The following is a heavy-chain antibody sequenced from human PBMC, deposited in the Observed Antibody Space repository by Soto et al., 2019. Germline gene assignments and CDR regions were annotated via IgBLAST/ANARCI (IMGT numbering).Heavy chain of an antibody. CDR3: ARDNRGSYAFDI. CDR1: GGTFSSYP. V-gene: IGHV1-69*13. CDR2: IIPIFGSV. D-gene: IGHD3-10*01. J-gene: IGHJ3*02. Sequence: GASVKVSCKASGGTFSSYPISWVRQAPGQGLEWMGVIIPIFGSVNSAQKFQGRVTITADESTSTAYMELSSLRSGDTAVYYCARDNRGSYAFDIWGQGTMVTV.